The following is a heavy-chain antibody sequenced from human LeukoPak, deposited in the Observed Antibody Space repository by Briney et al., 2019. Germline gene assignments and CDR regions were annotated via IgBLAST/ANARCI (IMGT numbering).Heavy chain of an antibody. CDR2: ISSSSYI. V-gene: IGHV3-21*01. Sequence: PGGSLRLSCAASGFTFSSYSMNWVRQAPGKGLEWVSSISSSSYIYYADSVKGRFTISRDNAKNSLYLQMNSLRAEDTAVYYCARDPRMVRGVVWGQGTLVTVSS. D-gene: IGHD3-10*01. J-gene: IGHJ4*02. CDR1: GFTFSSYS. CDR3: ARDPRMVRGVV.